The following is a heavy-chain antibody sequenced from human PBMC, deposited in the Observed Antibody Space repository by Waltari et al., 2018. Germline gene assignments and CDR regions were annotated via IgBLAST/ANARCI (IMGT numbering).Heavy chain of an antibody. CDR1: GFTVSSTY. D-gene: IGHD1-7*01. CDR3: ARGGLTATTKYAPWYFDL. Sequence: EVQLVDSGGGFIHPGGSLRLSCAASGFTVSSTYMPWVRQAPGKGRACVSIIYRGGSTYYADSVRGRFTASENNSKNTLDLQMDRLRAEDTAVYYCARGGLTATTKYAPWYFDLWGRGTLVTVSS. CDR2: IYRGGST. J-gene: IGHJ2*01. V-gene: IGHV3-53*01.